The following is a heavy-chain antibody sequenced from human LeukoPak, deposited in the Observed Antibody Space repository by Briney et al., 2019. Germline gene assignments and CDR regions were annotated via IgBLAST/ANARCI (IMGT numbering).Heavy chain of an antibody. D-gene: IGHD1-14*01. Sequence: GGSLRLSCAASGFTLSNYAMNWVRQAPGKGLEWVSFISGSADSTYYADSVKGRFTISRDNSKNTLYLQMDSLRAEDTALYYCAKGSGINHYHWIDPWGQGTLVTVSS. CDR3: AKGSGINHYHWIDP. CDR2: ISGSADST. J-gene: IGHJ5*02. V-gene: IGHV3-23*01. CDR1: GFTLSNYA.